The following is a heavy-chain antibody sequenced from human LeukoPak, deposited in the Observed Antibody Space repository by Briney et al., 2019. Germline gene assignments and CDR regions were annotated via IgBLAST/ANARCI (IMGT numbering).Heavy chain of an antibody. CDR1: GYTFTSYG. Sequence: ASVKVSCKASGYTFTSYGISWVRHAPGQGREWMGWISAYNGNTNYAQKLQGRVTMTTDTSTSTAYMELRSLRSDDTAVYYCARDIEDGSGSRGWAGYYYYYGMDVWGQGTTVTVSS. J-gene: IGHJ6*02. D-gene: IGHD3-10*01. V-gene: IGHV1-18*01. CDR3: ARDIEDGSGSRGWAGYYYYYGMDV. CDR2: ISAYNGNT.